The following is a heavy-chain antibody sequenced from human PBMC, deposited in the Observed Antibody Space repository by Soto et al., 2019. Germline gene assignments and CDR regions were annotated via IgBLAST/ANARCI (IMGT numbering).Heavy chain of an antibody. Sequence: PGGSLRLSCAASGFTFSSYSMNWVRQAPGKGLEWVSSISSSSSYIYYADSVKGRFTISRDNAKNSLYLQMNSLRAEDTAVYYCARDGNISEYQLLSGFDPWGQGTLVTVSS. J-gene: IGHJ5*02. CDR2: ISSSSSYI. V-gene: IGHV3-21*01. CDR1: GFTFSSYS. CDR3: ARDGNISEYQLLSGFDP. D-gene: IGHD2-2*01.